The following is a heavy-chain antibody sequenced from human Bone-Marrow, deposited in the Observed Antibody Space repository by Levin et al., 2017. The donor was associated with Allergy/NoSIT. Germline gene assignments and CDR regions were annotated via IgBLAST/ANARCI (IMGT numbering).Heavy chain of an antibody. J-gene: IGHJ4*02. CDR3: GRVSGGFKWKERFDF. CDR1: DYSITIGYY. Sequence: PSETLSLTCSVSDYSITIGYYWGWIRQSPGKGPEWIGSVYHTGTSYYNPSLKRPVTVSVDTSNNQFSLNLTSVTAATTATYHCGRVSGGFKWKERFDFWGQGILVTVS. CDR2: VYHTGTS. D-gene: IGHD1-1*01. V-gene: IGHV4-38-2*02.